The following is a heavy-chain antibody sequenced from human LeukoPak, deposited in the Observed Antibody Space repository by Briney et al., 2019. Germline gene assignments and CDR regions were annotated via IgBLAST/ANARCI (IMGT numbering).Heavy chain of an antibody. Sequence: GRSLRLSCAASGFTVSSNYMNWVRQAPGKGLEWVSLIYSGGSTYYADSVKGRFNICRHNSKHALYLQMNSLRGDDPAVYYCARAGGSINPFDYWGQGTLVTVSS. D-gene: IGHD2-2*01. CDR3: ARAGGSINPFDY. V-gene: IGHV3-53*01. CDR2: IYSGGST. CDR1: GFTVSSNY. J-gene: IGHJ4*02.